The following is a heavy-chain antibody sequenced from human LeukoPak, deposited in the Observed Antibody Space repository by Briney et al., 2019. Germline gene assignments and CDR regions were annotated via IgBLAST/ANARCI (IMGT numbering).Heavy chain of an antibody. D-gene: IGHD3-22*01. Sequence: GGSLRLSCAASGFTFSTYAMHWVRQAPGKGLEWVAVISYDGSSKYYADSVKGRFTISRDNSKNTLYLQMNSLRAEDTAVYYCARGHYDSSGYYIGPFDYWGQGTLVTVFS. CDR2: ISYDGSSK. V-gene: IGHV3-30*04. CDR1: GFTFSTYA. CDR3: ARGHYDSSGYYIGPFDY. J-gene: IGHJ4*02.